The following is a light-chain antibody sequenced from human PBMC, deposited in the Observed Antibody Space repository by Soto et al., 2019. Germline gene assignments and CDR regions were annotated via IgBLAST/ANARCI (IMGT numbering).Light chain of an antibody. CDR3: QQYGSSLRT. V-gene: IGKV3-20*01. J-gene: IGKJ1*01. CDR2: GAS. CDR1: QSVSNNY. Sequence: IVLTQSPGTLSLSPGERATLSCRASQSVSNNYLAWYQQKPGQAPRLLIYGASNRATGFPDRFSGSGSGTDFTLTISRLEPEDFAVYYCQQYGSSLRTFGQGTKVDNK.